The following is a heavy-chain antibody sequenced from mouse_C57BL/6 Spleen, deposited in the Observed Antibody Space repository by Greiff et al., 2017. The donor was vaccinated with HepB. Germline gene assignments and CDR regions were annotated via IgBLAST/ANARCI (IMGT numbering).Heavy chain of an antibody. J-gene: IGHJ2*01. CDR3: ARADYYGSSLDY. Sequence: DVHLVESGGGLVKPGGSLKLSCAASGFTFSDYGMHWVRQAPEKGLEWVAYISSGSSTIYYADTVKGRFTISRDNAKNTLFLQMTSLRSEDTAMYYCARADYYGSSLDYWGQGTTLTVSS. V-gene: IGHV5-17*01. D-gene: IGHD1-1*01. CDR1: GFTFSDYG. CDR2: ISSGSSTI.